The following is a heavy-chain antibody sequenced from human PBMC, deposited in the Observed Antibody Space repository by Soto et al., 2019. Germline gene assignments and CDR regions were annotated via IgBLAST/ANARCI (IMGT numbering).Heavy chain of an antibody. Sequence: SETLSLTCTVSGGSISSGGYYWSWVRQHPGKGLEWIGYIYYSGSTYYKPSLKSRVTISADTSKNQFSLKLTSVTAEDTAVYYCAKSSLLWFGELWGGAFDIWGQGTMVTVSS. CDR3: AKSSLLWFGELWGGAFDI. J-gene: IGHJ3*02. CDR1: GGSISSGGYY. V-gene: IGHV4-31*03. CDR2: IYYSGST. D-gene: IGHD3-10*01.